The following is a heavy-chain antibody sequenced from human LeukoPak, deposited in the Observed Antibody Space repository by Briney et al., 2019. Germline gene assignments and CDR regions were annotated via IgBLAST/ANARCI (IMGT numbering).Heavy chain of an antibody. CDR1: GGTFSSYA. V-gene: IGHV1-69*04. J-gene: IGHJ3*02. CDR3: TRGFYDSSGDAFDI. CDR2: IIPILGIA. Sequence: SVKVSCKASGGTFSSYAISWVRQAPGQGLEWMGRIIPILGIANYAQKFQGRVTITADKSTSTAYMELSSLRSEDTAVYYCTRGFYDSSGDAFDIWGQGTMVTVSS. D-gene: IGHD3-22*01.